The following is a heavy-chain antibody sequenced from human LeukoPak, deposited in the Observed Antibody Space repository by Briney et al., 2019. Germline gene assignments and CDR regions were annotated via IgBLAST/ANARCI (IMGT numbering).Heavy chain of an antibody. V-gene: IGHV3-43D*03. Sequence: PGGSLRLSCAASGFTFDDYAMHWVRQAPGKGLEWVSLISWDGGSTYYADSVKGRFTISRDNSKNSLYLQMNSLRAEDTALYYCAKDSGFGELRGGPFDYWGQGTLVTVSS. D-gene: IGHD3-10*01. CDR2: ISWDGGST. J-gene: IGHJ4*02. CDR3: AKDSGFGELRGGPFDY. CDR1: GFTFDDYA.